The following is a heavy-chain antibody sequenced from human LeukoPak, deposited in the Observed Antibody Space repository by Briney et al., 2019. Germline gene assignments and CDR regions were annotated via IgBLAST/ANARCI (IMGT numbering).Heavy chain of an antibody. J-gene: IGHJ4*02. CDR2: ISGSGGST. CDR1: GFTFSSYA. V-gene: IGHV3-23*01. Sequence: QPGGSLRLSCAASGFTFSSYAMSWVRQAPGKGLEWVPAISGSGGSTYYADSVKGRFTISRDNSKNTLYLQMNSLRAEDTAVYYCAKAPSRTLEVAVTFFDYWGQGTLVTVSS. D-gene: IGHD2-15*01. CDR3: AKAPSRTLEVAVTFFDY.